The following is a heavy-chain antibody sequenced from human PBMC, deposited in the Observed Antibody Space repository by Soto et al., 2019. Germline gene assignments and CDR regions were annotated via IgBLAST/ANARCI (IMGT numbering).Heavy chain of an antibody. V-gene: IGHV3-74*01. D-gene: IGHD6-19*01. CDR2: VNSDGSTI. Sequence: GGSLRLSCAASGFTFSRDWMHWVRQAPGKGLVWVSRVNSDGSTINYADSVKGRFTISRDNAKNTLYLQMNSLRVDDTAKYYCVRWLEYWGQGTLVTVSS. CDR1: GFTFSRDW. CDR3: VRWLEY. J-gene: IGHJ4*01.